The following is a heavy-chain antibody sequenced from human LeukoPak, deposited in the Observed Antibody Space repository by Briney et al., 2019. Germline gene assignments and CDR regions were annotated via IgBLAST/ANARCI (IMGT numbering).Heavy chain of an antibody. Sequence: PGGSLRLSCAASGFTFNSYWMAWVRQAPGKGLEWVANIKQDGNKKYYVDSVKGRFTISRDNAKNSLYLQMNSLRVEDTAVYYCARDYYDTRGYLVPLGYWGQGALVTVSS. CDR1: GFTFNSYW. D-gene: IGHD3-22*01. J-gene: IGHJ4*02. CDR3: ARDYYDTRGYLVPLGY. CDR2: IKQDGNKK. V-gene: IGHV3-7*01.